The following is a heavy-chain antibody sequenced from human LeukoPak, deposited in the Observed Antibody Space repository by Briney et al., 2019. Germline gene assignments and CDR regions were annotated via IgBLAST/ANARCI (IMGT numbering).Heavy chain of an antibody. CDR3: AKGEEAFDI. CDR1: GFTLRKYA. J-gene: IGHJ3*02. V-gene: IGHV3-23*01. CDR2: IGVSTDNT. Sequence: PGGSLRLSCEGSGFTLRKYAMNWVRQAPGKGLEWVSAIGVSTDNTYYADSVKGRFIISRDNSRNTLHVQMSGLRVEDTAIYYCAKGEEAFDIWGQGTMVTVSS.